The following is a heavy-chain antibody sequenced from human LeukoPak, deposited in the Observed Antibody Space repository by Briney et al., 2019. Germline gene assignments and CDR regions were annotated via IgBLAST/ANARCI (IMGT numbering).Heavy chain of an antibody. CDR3: ARVRLSRSSRYSTNGFDP. Sequence: ASVKVSCKASGYTFTSYYMHWVRQAPGQGLEWMGIINPSGGSTSYAQKFQGRVTMTRDTSTSTVYMELSSLRSEDTAVYYCARVRLSRSSRYSTNGFDPWGQGTLVTVSS. D-gene: IGHD6-13*01. CDR2: INPSGGST. CDR1: GYTFTSYY. J-gene: IGHJ5*02. V-gene: IGHV1-46*01.